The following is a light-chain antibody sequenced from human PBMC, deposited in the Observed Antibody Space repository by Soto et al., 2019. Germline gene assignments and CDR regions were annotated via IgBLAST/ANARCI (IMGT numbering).Light chain of an antibody. V-gene: IGKV1-5*03. CDR1: QSISSW. Sequence: DIQMTQSPSTVSASVGDRVTITCRASQSISSWLAWYQQKPGKAPNLLIYKASSLESWVPSRFSGSGSGTEFTLTISSLQPDDFATYYCQQYNIYPWTFGQGTKVEIK. CDR2: KAS. J-gene: IGKJ1*01. CDR3: QQYNIYPWT.